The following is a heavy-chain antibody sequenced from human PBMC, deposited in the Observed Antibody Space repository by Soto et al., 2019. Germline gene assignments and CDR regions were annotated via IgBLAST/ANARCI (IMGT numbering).Heavy chain of an antibody. CDR3: ARDVPIGYDFWSGYHPYMDV. CDR1: GFTVSSNY. J-gene: IGHJ6*03. D-gene: IGHD3-3*01. V-gene: IGHV3-66*01. Sequence: GGSLRLSCAASGFTVSSNYMSWVRQAPGKGLEWVSVIYSGGSTYYADSVKGRFTISRDNSKNTLYLQMNSLRAEDTAVYYCARDVPIGYDFWSGYHPYMDVWGKGTTVTVSS. CDR2: IYSGGST.